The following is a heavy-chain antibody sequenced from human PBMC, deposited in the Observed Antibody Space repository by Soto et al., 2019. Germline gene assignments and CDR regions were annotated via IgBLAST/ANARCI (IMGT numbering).Heavy chain of an antibody. V-gene: IGHV3-30*18. Sequence: QVQLVESGGGVVQPGRSLRLSCAASGFTFSSYGMHWVRQAPGKGLEWVAVISYDGSNKYYADSVKGRFTISRDNSKNTLYLQKNSLRAEDTAVYYCAKAPYNGYELDYWGQGTLVTASS. J-gene: IGHJ4*02. CDR3: AKAPYNGYELDY. CDR1: GFTFSSYG. CDR2: ISYDGSNK. D-gene: IGHD5-12*01.